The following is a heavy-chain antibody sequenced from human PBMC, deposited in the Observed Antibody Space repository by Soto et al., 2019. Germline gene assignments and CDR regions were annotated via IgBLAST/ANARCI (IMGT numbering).Heavy chain of an antibody. V-gene: IGHV4-59*08. CDR2: IYYSGST. Sequence: QVQLQESGPGLVKPSETLSLTCTVSGGSISSYYWSWIRQPPGKGLEWIGYIYYSGSTNYNPSLKSRVTISVDTSKNQFSLKLSYVTAADTAVYYCARRWGSAADYWGQGTLVTVSS. CDR3: ARRWGSAADY. CDR1: GGSISSYY. D-gene: IGHD2-15*01. J-gene: IGHJ4*02.